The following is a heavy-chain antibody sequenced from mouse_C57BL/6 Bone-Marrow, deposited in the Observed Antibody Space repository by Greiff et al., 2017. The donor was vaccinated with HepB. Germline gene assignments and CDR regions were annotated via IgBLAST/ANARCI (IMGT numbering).Heavy chain of an antibody. D-gene: IGHD2-3*01. CDR1: GFTFRDFY. J-gene: IGHJ2*01. CDR2: SRNKANDYTT. CDR3: ARDADGYYYFDY. Sequence: EVKVVESGGGLVQSGRSLRLSCATSGFTFRDFYMEWVRQAPGKGLEWIAASRNKANDYTTEYSASVKGRFIVSRDTSQSILYLQMNALRAEDTAIYYCARDADGYYYFDYWGQGTTLTVSS. V-gene: IGHV7-1*01.